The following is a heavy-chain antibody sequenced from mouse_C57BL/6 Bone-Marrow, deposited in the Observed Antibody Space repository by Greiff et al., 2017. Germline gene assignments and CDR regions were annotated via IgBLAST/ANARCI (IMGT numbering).Heavy chain of an antibody. CDR2: FYPGSGSI. D-gene: IGHD2-1*01. J-gene: IGHJ3*01. V-gene: IGHV1-62-2*01. Sequence: ESGAELVKPGASVKLSCKASGYTFTEYTIHWVKQRSGQGLEWIGWFYPGSGSIKYNEKFKDKATLTADKSSSTVYMELSRLTSEDSAVYFCARHEVKANGNRAWFAYWGQGTLVTVSA. CDR3: ARHEVKANGNRAWFAY. CDR1: GYTFTEYT.